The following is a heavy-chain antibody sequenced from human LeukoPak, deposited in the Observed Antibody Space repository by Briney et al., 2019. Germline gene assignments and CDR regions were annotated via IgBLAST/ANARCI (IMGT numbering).Heavy chain of an antibody. J-gene: IGHJ4*02. CDR1: GGSISSYY. D-gene: IGHD3-10*01. CDR3: ARAQLTYYYGSGILDY. CDR2: IYYSGST. V-gene: IGHV4-59*01. Sequence: SETLSLTCTVSGGSISSYYWSWIRLPPGKGLEWIGYIYYSGSTNYNPSLKSRVTISVDTSKNQFSLKLSSVTAADTAVYYCARAQLTYYYGSGILDYWGQGTLVTVSS.